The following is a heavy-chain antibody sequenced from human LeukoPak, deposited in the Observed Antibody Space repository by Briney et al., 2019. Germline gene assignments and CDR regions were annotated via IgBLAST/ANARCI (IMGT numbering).Heavy chain of an antibody. CDR1: GYTFTSYG. V-gene: IGHV1-18*01. D-gene: IGHD2-2*01. J-gene: IGHJ4*02. CDR3: ARWGDYCSSTSCYHYFDY. Sequence: EASVKVSCKASGYTFTSYGISWVRQAPGQGLEWMGWISAYNGNTNYAQKPQGRVTMTTDTSTSTAYMELRSLRSDDTAVYYCARWGDYCSSTSCYHYFDYWGQGTLVTVSS. CDR2: ISAYNGNT.